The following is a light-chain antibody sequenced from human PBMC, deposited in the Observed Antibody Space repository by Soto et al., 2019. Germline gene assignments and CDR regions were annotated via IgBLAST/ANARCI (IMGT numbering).Light chain of an antibody. CDR1: SSNIGSHT. V-gene: IGLV1-44*01. CDR2: NNN. J-gene: IGLJ7*01. CDR3: AAWHDSLNGPV. Sequence: QSVLTQPPSASGTPGQRVTISCSGSSSNIGSHTVNWYQQVPGTAPKLLIYNNNQRPSGVPDQFSGSKSGTSASLAISGLQSEDEADYYCAAWHDSLNGPVFGGGTQLTVL.